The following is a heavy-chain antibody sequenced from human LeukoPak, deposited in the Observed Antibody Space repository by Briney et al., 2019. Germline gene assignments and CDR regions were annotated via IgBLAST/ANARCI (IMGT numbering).Heavy chain of an antibody. CDR1: GFTLSNNY. CDR3: ARDPPAVRTNTYA. Sequence: PGGSLRLSCAASGFTLSNNYMNWVRQAPGKGLEWVSLIYSCGDTYYADSVKGRFTISRDHSKNTLYLQMNSLRVEDTAVYYCARDPPAVRTNTYAWGQGTLVTVSS. CDR2: IYSCGDT. V-gene: IGHV3-66*01. J-gene: IGHJ5*02. D-gene: IGHD1-7*01.